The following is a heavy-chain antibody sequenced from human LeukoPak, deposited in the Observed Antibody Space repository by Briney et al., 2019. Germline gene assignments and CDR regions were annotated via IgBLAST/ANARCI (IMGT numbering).Heavy chain of an antibody. Sequence: GGSLRLSCAASGFTFISYAMSWVRQAPGKGLDWVSAISGSGGSTYYADSVKGRFTISRDNSKNTLYLQMNSLRAEDTAVYYCAKDISFVVVPAAIRTDYYYMDVWGKGTTVTVSS. CDR2: ISGSGGST. V-gene: IGHV3-23*01. CDR1: GFTFISYA. J-gene: IGHJ6*03. D-gene: IGHD2-2*01. CDR3: AKDISFVVVPAAIRTDYYYMDV.